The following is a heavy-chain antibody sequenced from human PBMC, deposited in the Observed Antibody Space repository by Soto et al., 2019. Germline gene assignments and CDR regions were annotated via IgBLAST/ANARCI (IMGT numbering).Heavy chain of an antibody. V-gene: IGHV4-31*03. D-gene: IGHD3-16*01. J-gene: IGHJ5*02. Sequence: QVQLQESGPGLVKPSQTLSLTCTVSGGSISSGGYYWSWIRQHPGKGLEWIGYIYYSGSTYYNPSLKRRVTISVDTSKNQFSLKLSSVTAADTAVYYCARDRSGGATSSNWFDPWGQGTLVTVSS. CDR3: ARDRSGGATSSNWFDP. CDR2: IYYSGST. CDR1: GGSISSGGYY.